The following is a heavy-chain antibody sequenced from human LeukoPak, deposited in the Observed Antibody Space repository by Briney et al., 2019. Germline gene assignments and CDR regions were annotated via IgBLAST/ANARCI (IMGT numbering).Heavy chain of an antibody. Sequence: PGGSLRLSCEASGFTFSSYGMSWVRQAPGKGLEWVSAVSGSGGSTYYADSVKGRFTISRDNSKNTLFLQMNSLRAEDTAVYYCAKMGKTENHYGSGRFSYYYYMDVWGKGTTVTISS. V-gene: IGHV3-23*01. CDR2: VSGSGGST. CDR3: AKMGKTENHYGSGRFSYYYYMDV. D-gene: IGHD3-10*01. CDR1: GFTFSSYG. J-gene: IGHJ6*03.